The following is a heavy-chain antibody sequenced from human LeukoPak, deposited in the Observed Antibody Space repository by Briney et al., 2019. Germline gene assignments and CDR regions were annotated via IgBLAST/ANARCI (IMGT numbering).Heavy chain of an antibody. V-gene: IGHV3-74*01. CDR2: INRDGSST. Sequence: PGGSLRLSCAASGFTFTTYLMHWVRQAPGKGLVWVSRINRDGSSTSYADSVKGRFTISRDNAKNTLYLQMNSLRAEDTAVYYCARDLGVCDSGAAYFDYWGQGTLVTVSS. D-gene: IGHD3-10*01. CDR3: ARDLGVCDSGAAYFDY. CDR1: GFTFTTYL. J-gene: IGHJ4*02.